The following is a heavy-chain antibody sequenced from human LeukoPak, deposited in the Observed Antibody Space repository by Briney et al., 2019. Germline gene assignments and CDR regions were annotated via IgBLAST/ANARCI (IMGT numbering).Heavy chain of an antibody. CDR3: ARGRWFGELLSPTFDY. CDR1: GFTFSSYA. V-gene: IGHV3-30*04. CDR2: ISYDGSNK. J-gene: IGHJ4*02. D-gene: IGHD3-10*01. Sequence: PGGSLRLPCAASGFTFSSYAMHWVRQAPGKGLEWVAVISYDGSNKYYADSVKGRFTISRDNSKNTLYLQMNSLRAEDTAVYYCARGRWFGELLSPTFDYWGQGTLVTVSS.